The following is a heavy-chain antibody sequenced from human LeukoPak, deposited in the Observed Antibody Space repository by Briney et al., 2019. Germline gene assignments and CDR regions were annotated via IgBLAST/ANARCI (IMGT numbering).Heavy chain of an antibody. CDR1: GGSISSSNYY. J-gene: IGHJ6*03. D-gene: IGHD2-15*01. Sequence: SETLSLTCTVTGGSISSSNYYWGWIRQPPGKGLEWIGSIYYSGSTYYSPSLKSRVTISVDTSKNQFSLKLSSVTAADTAVYYCAGGTVVVVAATRDYYYYMDVWGKGTTVTVPS. CDR2: IYYSGST. V-gene: IGHV4-39*07. CDR3: AGGTVVVVAATRDYYYYMDV.